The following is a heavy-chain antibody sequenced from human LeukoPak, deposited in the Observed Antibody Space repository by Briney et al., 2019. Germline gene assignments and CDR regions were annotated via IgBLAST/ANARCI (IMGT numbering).Heavy chain of an antibody. V-gene: IGHV3-48*03. J-gene: IGHJ4*02. CDR3: TRDNYDSSGYYFD. CDR2: ISSSGSTI. CDR1: GFTFSSYE. D-gene: IGHD3-22*01. Sequence: QSGGSLRLSCAASGFTFSSYEMNWVRQAPGKGLEWVSYISSSGSTIYYADSVKGRFTISRDNAKNSLYLQMNSLRAEDTAVYYCTRDNYDSSGYYFDWGQGTLVTVSS.